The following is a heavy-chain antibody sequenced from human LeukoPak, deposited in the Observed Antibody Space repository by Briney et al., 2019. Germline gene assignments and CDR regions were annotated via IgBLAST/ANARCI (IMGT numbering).Heavy chain of an antibody. J-gene: IGHJ4*02. V-gene: IGHV3-23*01. CDR3: AKDRENDYYFDY. Sequence: PSETQSLTCTVSGGSISSGGYYWSWVRQAPGKGLEWVSAISGSGGSAYYADSVKGRFTISRDNSKNTLYLQMNSLRAEDTAVYYCAKDRENDYYFDYWGQGTLVTVSS. CDR2: ISGSGGSA. D-gene: IGHD1-1*01. CDR1: GGSISSGGYY.